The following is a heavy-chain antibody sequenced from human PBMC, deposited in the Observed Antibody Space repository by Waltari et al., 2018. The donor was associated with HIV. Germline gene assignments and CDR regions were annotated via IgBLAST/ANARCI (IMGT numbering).Heavy chain of an antibody. Sequence: EVQLVESGGGLVQPGGSLRLSCEASGFPFSSYSMIWVRQAPGKGLEWVSYISSTSNTIYYADSVKGRFTVSRDNAKNSLSLQMNSLRAEDTDVYFCAKEVVALPHYYYYGLDVWGQGTTVTVSS. D-gene: IGHD2-15*01. CDR3: AKEVVALPHYYYYGLDV. CDR1: GFPFSSYS. V-gene: IGHV3-48*04. CDR2: ISSTSNTI. J-gene: IGHJ6*02.